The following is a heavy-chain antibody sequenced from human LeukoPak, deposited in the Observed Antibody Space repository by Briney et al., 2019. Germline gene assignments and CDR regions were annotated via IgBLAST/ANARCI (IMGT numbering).Heavy chain of an antibody. CDR3: ARVLYSGSFFDY. CDR1: GFTFSSCS. J-gene: IGHJ4*02. V-gene: IGHV3-21*01. D-gene: IGHD1-26*01. Sequence: GGSLRLSCAASGFTFSSCSMNWVRQAPGKGLEWVSSISSSSSYIYYADSVKGRFTISRDNAKNSLYLQMNSLRAEDTAVYYCARVLYSGSFFDYWGQGTLVTVSS. CDR2: ISSSSSYI.